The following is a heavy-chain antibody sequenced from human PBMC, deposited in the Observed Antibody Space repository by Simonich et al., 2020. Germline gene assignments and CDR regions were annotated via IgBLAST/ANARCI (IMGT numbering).Heavy chain of an antibody. V-gene: IGHV4-39*01. CDR3: ARAHSRYCSGGSCYFDY. J-gene: IGHJ4*02. D-gene: IGHD2-15*01. CDR1: GGSISSSSYY. Sequence: QLQLQESGPGLVKPSETLSLTCTVSGGSISSSSYYWGWIRQPPGKGLEWMGSIYYSGSTNYNPSRKGRGTISVDTSKNQVSLKLSSVTAADTAVYYCARAHSRYCSGGSCYFDYWGQGTLVTVSS. CDR2: IYYSGST.